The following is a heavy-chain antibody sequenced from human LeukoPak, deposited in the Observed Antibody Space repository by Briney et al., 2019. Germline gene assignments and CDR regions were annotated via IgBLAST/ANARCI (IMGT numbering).Heavy chain of an antibody. CDR1: GFTFSSYA. CDR3: AKDLAVGGSYGQGYFDY. D-gene: IGHD1-26*01. CDR2: ISGSGGST. Sequence: PGGSLRLSCAASGFTFSSYAMSWVRQAPGKGLEWVSAISGSGGSTYYADSVKGRFTISRDNSKNTLYLQMNSLRAEDTAVYYCAKDLAVGGSYGQGYFDYWGQGTLVTVSS. V-gene: IGHV3-23*01. J-gene: IGHJ4*02.